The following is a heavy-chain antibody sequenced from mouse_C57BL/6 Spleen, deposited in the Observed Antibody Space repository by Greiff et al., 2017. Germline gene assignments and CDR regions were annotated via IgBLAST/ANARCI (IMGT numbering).Heavy chain of an antibody. J-gene: IGHJ4*01. CDR2: IDPETGGT. V-gene: IGHV1-15*01. D-gene: IGHD1-1*01. CDR3: TRRYYGRNYAMDY. Sequence: SGAELVRPGASVTLSCKASGYTFTDYEMHWVKQTPVHGLEWIGAIDPETGGTAYNQKFKGKAILTADKSSSTAYMELRSLTSEDSAVYYCTRRYYGRNYAMDYWGQGTSVTVSS. CDR1: GYTFTDYE.